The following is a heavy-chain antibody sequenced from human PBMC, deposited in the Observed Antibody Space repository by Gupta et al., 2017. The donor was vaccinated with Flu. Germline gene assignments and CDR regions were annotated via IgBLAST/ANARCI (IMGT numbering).Heavy chain of an antibody. D-gene: IGHD3-22*01. Sequence: EVQLGESGGGLVKPGESLRLSCAASVFSFKNAWMNWVRQAPGKGLEWIGRIKSEAEGGTRDYAAPVRGRFIISRDDEKDTLFLQMNSLRTEDTAMYYCTATGLPYYYDSSGYDYRFWGHGTLGTVSS. CDR1: VFSFKNAW. J-gene: IGHJ4*01. V-gene: IGHV3-15*01. CDR2: IKSEAEGGTR. CDR3: TATGLPYYYDSSGYDYRF.